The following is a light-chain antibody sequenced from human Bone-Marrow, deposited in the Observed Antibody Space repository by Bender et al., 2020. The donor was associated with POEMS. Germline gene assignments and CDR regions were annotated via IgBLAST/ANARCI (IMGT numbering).Light chain of an antibody. Sequence: SYVLTQPPSVSVAPGETARITCWGDNSGSKSVHWYQQKSGQAPVLVIYEDNKRPSGIPERFSGSNSGTLATLTISGAQVEDEADYYCYSTDSSNRGVFGGGTKLTVL. V-gene: IGLV3-10*01. CDR2: EDN. CDR1: NSGSKS. J-gene: IGLJ2*01. CDR3: YSTDSSNRGV.